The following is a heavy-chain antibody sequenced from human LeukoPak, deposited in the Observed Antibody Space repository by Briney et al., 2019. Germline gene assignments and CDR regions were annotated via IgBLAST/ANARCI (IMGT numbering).Heavy chain of an antibody. CDR3: ARVARVAVAGNY. Sequence: SETLSLTCTVSGGSISNYYWSWIRQPPGKGLEWIGYIYYSGSTNYNPSLKSRVTISVDTSKNQFSLKLSSVTAADTAVYYCARVARVAVAGNYWGQGTLVTVSS. J-gene: IGHJ4*02. CDR2: IYYSGST. D-gene: IGHD6-19*01. V-gene: IGHV4-59*08. CDR1: GGSISNYY.